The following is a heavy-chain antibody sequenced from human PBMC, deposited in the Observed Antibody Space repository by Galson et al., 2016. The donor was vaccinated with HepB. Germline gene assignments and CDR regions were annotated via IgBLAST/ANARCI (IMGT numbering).Heavy chain of an antibody. J-gene: IGHJ6*02. CDR1: GGSFSSYS. CDR2: IYHSGST. D-gene: IGHD3-16*01. Sequence: SETLSLTCSVSGGSFSSYSWTWIRQPPGKGLEWIGEIYHSGSTHYNPSLKSRVTISVDTSKNQPSLKLNSVTATDTAVYFCARNNSDYEGALDVWGQGTTVTVS. V-gene: IGHV4-34*01. CDR3: ARNNSDYEGALDV.